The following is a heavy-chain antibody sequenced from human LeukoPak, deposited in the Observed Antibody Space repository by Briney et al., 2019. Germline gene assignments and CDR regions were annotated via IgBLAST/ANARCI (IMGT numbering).Heavy chain of an antibody. Sequence: SETLSLTCTVSGGSISSSSYYWGWIRQPPGKGLEWMGSNYYSGSTYYNPSLKSRVTISVDTSKNQSSLKLSSVTAADTAVYYCARHGGVFVRGVIGHYFDYWGQGTLVTVSS. CDR3: ARHGGVFVRGVIGHYFDY. J-gene: IGHJ4*02. CDR2: NYYSGST. CDR1: GGSISSSSYY. V-gene: IGHV4-39*01. D-gene: IGHD3-10*02.